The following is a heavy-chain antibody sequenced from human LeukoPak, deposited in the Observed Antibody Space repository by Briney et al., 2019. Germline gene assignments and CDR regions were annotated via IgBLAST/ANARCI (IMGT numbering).Heavy chain of an antibody. CDR1: GFTFSSYG. D-gene: IGHD1-1*01. J-gene: IGHJ4*02. Sequence: PGGSLRLSCAASGFTFSSYGMHWVRQAPGKGLEWVAVISYDGSNKYYADSVKGRFTISRDNSKNTLYLQMNSLRAEDTAVYYCARGASYNWNGYGAFDYWGQGTLVTVSS. V-gene: IGHV3-30*03. CDR3: ARGASYNWNGYGAFDY. CDR2: ISYDGSNK.